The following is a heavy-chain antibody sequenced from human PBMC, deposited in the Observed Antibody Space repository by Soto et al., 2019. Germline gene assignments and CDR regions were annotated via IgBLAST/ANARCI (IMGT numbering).Heavy chain of an antibody. V-gene: IGHV1-3*01. J-gene: IGHJ6*02. CDR1: GYTFTSYA. CDR3: ARGGSLWFGELSAYYYGMDV. D-gene: IGHD3-10*01. Sequence: ASVKVSCKTSGYTFTSYATHWLRQAPGQRLEWMGWINAANGETKYSSKFKGRVTISRDTPANTAYMELRSLRSKDTAVYYCARGGSLWFGELSAYYYGMDVWGQGTTVTVSS. CDR2: INAANGET.